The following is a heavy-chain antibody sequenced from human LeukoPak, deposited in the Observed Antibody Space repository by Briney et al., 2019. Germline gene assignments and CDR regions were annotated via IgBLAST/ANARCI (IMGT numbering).Heavy chain of an antibody. J-gene: IGHJ4*02. D-gene: IGHD3-10*01. CDR1: GFTFSSYE. CDR2: ISSSGSTI. V-gene: IGHV3-48*03. Sequence: PGGSLRLSCAASGFTFSSYEMNWVRQAPGKGLEWVSYISSSGSTIYYAYSVKGRFTISGDNAKNSLYLQMNSLRAEDTAVDYCARGATMVRGVIITYFDYWGQGTLVTVSS. CDR3: ARGATMVRGVIITYFDY.